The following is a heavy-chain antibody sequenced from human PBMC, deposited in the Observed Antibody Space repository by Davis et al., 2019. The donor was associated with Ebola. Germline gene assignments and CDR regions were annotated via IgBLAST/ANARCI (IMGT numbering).Heavy chain of an antibody. CDR3: ARAVNYYYYGMDV. J-gene: IGHJ6*04. CDR2: ISSSSSYI. CDR1: GFTFSSYS. V-gene: IGHV3-21*01. Sequence: GESLKISCAASGFTFSSYSMNWVRQAPGKGLEWVSSISSSSSYIYYADSMKGRFTISRDNAKNSLYLQINSLRAEDTAVYYCARAVNYYYYGMDVWGKGTTVTVSS. D-gene: IGHD4-17*01.